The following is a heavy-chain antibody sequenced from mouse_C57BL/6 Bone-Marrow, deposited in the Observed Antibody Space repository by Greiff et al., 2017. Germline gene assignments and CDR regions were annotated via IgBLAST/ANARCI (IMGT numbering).Heavy chain of an antibody. Sequence: QVQLQQPGAELVMPGASVKLSCKASGYTFTSYWMHWVKQRPGQGLEWIGEIDPSDSYTTYNQKFKGKSTLTVDKYSRTAYMQLSNLTSEDSAVYYCARYLYANYFDYWGQGTTLTVSS. CDR1: GYTFTSYW. CDR2: IDPSDSYT. D-gene: IGHD1-3*01. J-gene: IGHJ2*01. V-gene: IGHV1-69*01. CDR3: ARYLYANYFDY.